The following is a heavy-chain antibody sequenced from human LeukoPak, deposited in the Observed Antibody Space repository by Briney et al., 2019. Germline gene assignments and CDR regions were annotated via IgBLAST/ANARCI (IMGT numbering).Heavy chain of an antibody. CDR3: ARRGLYGSGSYRARYYMDV. D-gene: IGHD3-10*01. J-gene: IGHJ6*03. V-gene: IGHV4-34*01. CDR2: INHSGST. CDR1: GGSFSGYY. Sequence: SETLSLTCAVYGGSFSGYYWSWIRQPPGKGLEWIGEINHSGSTNYNPSLKSRVTISVDTSKNQFSLKLSSVTAADTAVYYCARRGLYGSGSYRARYYMDVWGKGTLVTVSS.